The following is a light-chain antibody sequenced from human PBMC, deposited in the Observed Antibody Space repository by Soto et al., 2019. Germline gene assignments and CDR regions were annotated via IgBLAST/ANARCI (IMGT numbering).Light chain of an antibody. J-gene: IGLJ3*02. Sequence: QSVLTQPPSVSGAPGQRVTISCTGSSSNIGAGYDVHWYQQLPGTAPKLLIYGNSNRPSGVPDRFSGSKSGTSASLAITGLQAEDEADYYGQSYDSSLSAHWVFGGGTQLTVL. V-gene: IGLV1-40*01. CDR1: SSNIGAGYD. CDR3: QSYDSSLSAHWV. CDR2: GNS.